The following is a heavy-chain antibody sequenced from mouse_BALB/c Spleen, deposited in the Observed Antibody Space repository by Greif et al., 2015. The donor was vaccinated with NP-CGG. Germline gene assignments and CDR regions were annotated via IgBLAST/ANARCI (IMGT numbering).Heavy chain of an antibody. CDR2: INPSTGYT. Sequence: QVQLQQSGAELAKPGASVKMSCKASGYTFTSYWMHWVKQRPGQGLEWIGYINPSTGYTEYNQKFKDKATLTADKSSGTAYMQLSSLTSEDSAVYYCASSYYYGSSYYAMDYWGQGTSVTVSS. V-gene: IGHV1-7*01. J-gene: IGHJ4*01. D-gene: IGHD1-1*01. CDR1: GYTFTSYW. CDR3: ASSYYYGSSYYAMDY.